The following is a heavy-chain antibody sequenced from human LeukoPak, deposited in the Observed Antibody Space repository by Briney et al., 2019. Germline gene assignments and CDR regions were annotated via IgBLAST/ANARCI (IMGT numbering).Heavy chain of an antibody. CDR1: GFTFSSYW. V-gene: IGHV3-7*03. Sequence: GGSLRLSCAASGFTFSSYWMTWVRQIPGKGLEWVANIKQDGSEKYYVDSVKGRFTISRDNAKNSLYLQMNSLRAEDTAVYYCARRGSSSWPNWFDPWGQGTLVTVSS. CDR3: ARRGSSSWPNWFDP. CDR2: IKQDGSEK. J-gene: IGHJ5*02. D-gene: IGHD6-13*01.